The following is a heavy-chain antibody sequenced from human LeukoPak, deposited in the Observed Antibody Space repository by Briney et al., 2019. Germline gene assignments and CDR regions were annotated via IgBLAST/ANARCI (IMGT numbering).Heavy chain of an antibody. D-gene: IGHD6-13*01. J-gene: IGHJ4*02. Sequence: GGSLRLSCAASGFTFSSYWMHWVRQAPGKGLVWVSRINSDGSSTSYADSVKGRFTISRDNAKNTLSLQMNSLRAEDTAVYYCASGGSPGIATAAQYFWGQGTLVTVSS. V-gene: IGHV3-74*01. CDR1: GFTFSSYW. CDR3: ASGGSPGIATAAQYF. CDR2: INSDGSST.